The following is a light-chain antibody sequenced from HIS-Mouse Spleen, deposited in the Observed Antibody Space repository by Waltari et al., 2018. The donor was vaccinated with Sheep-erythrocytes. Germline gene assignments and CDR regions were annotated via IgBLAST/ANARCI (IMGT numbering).Light chain of an antibody. Sequence: QSALTQPPSASGSPGQSVTISCPGTSSDVGGYNYFSCYQQHPGKAPKLMIYEGSKRPSGVSNRFSGSKSGNTASLTISGLQAEDEADYYCCSYAGSSTPWVFGGGTKLTVL. J-gene: IGLJ3*02. CDR2: EGS. V-gene: IGLV2-23*01. CDR3: CSYAGSSTPWV. CDR1: SSDVGGYNY.